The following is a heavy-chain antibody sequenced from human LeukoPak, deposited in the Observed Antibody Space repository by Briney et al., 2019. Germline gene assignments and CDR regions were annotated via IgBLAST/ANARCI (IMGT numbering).Heavy chain of an antibody. J-gene: IGHJ6*03. CDR3: ARGYSSSSEWYYYYYYMDV. D-gene: IGHD6-6*01. Sequence: GASVKVSCKASGYTFTNYYIHWVRQAPGQGLEWMGLINPGGGNTNYAQNFQGRVTMTRDTSASTVYMQLSSLRSEDTAVYYCARGYSSSSEWYYYYYYMDVWGKGTTVTVSS. V-gene: IGHV1-46*01. CDR1: GYTFTNYY. CDR2: INPGGGNT.